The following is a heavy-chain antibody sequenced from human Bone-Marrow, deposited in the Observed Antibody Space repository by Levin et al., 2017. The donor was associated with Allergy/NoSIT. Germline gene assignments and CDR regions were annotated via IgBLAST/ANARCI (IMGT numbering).Heavy chain of an antibody. D-gene: IGHD2-2*01. CDR1: GFTFDSYD. CDR2: IGGSGTP. CDR3: AREAPACTPTSCYPHYFDF. V-gene: IGHV3-23*01. Sequence: GESLKISCTASGFTFDSYDMSWVRQAPGKGLEWVSTIGGSGTPYYATSVRGRFTISRDNSERTLFLQMNTLRVDDTALYFCAREAPACTPTSCYPHYFDFWGQGSLVAVSS. J-gene: IGHJ4*02.